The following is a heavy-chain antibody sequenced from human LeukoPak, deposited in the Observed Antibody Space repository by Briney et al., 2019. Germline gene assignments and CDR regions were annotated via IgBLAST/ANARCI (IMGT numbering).Heavy chain of an antibody. CDR2: IYTSGST. CDR3: ARKEGPLWFGELLYPFDY. V-gene: IGHV4-4*07. Sequence: SETLSLTCTVSGGSISSYYWSWIRQPAGKGLEWIGRIYTSGSTNYNPSLKSRVTMSVDTSKNQFSLKLSSVTAADTAVYYCARKEGPLWFGELLYPFDYWGQGTLVTVSS. D-gene: IGHD3-10*01. CDR1: GGSISSYY. J-gene: IGHJ4*02.